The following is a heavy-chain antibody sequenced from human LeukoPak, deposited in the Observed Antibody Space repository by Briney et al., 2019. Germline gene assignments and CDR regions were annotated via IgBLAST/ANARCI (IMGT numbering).Heavy chain of an antibody. CDR1: GYTFTGYY. CDR3: ARGYYDSSGYYRS. J-gene: IGHJ4*02. Sequence: ASVKVSCKASGYTFTGYYMHWVRQAPGQGLEWMGWINPNSGGTNYAQKFQGRVTMTRDTSISTAYMELSRLRSDDTAVYYCARGYYDSSGYYRSWGQGTLVTVSS. D-gene: IGHD3-22*01. V-gene: IGHV1-2*02. CDR2: INPNSGGT.